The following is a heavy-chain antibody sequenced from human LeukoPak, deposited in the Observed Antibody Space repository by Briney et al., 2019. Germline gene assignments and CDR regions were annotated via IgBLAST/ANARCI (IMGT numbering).Heavy chain of an antibody. J-gene: IGHJ6*02. V-gene: IGHV1-69*04. CDR1: GGTFSSYV. CDR3: ASTKVVGAPGTYYYYGMDV. Sequence: SVKVSCKASGGTFSSYVISCVRQAPGQGLEWMGRIIPILGIANYAQKFQGRVTITADKSTSTAYMELSSLRSEDTAVYYCASTKVVGAPGTYYYYGMDVWGQGTTVTASS. D-gene: IGHD1-26*01. CDR2: IIPILGIA.